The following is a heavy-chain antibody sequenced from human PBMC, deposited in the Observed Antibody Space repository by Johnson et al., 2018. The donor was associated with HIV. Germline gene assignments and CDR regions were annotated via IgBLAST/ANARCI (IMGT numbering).Heavy chain of an antibody. Sequence: VPLVESGGGLVQPGGSLRLSCAASGFLFSSQWMSWVRQAPGKGPEWVASIKEDGGAIYSADSVKGRFTISTDNAKNSLYLQMNSLRPEDTAVYYCVRGGQWGATDAFDVWGQGTMVTVSS. V-gene: IGHV3-7*02. CDR3: VRGGQWGATDAFDV. D-gene: IGHD6-19*01. CDR1: GFLFSSQW. CDR2: IKEDGGAI. J-gene: IGHJ3*01.